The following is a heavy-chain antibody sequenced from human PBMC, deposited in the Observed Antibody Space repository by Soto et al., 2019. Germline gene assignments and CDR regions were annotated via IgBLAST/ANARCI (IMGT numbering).Heavy chain of an antibody. CDR1: GFTFTRYS. V-gene: IGHV3-21*01. CDR3: ARESEDLTSNFDY. J-gene: IGHJ4*02. CDR2: ISSTTNYI. Sequence: GGSLRLSCAASGFTFTRYSMNWVRQAPGKGLEWVSSISSTTNYIYYADSMKGRFTVSRDNAKNSVYLEMNSLSAEDTAVYYCARESEDLTSNFDYWGQGTLVTVAS.